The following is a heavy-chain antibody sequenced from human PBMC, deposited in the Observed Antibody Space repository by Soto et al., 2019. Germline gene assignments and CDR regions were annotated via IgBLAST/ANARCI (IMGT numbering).Heavy chain of an antibody. D-gene: IGHD2-2*02. J-gene: IGHJ6*02. CDR1: GYLLTTFD. Sequence: GXSVKGSCKAAGYLLTTFDISWVRQATGQGLEWVGWMNPNSGYTGYAQKFQCRVTMTRNTSISTAYMELSSLRSEDTAVYYCARDHCTTTNCYNSIYYYGMDVWGQGTTVAVSS. CDR2: MNPNSGYT. V-gene: IGHV1-8*01. CDR3: ARDHCTTTNCYNSIYYYGMDV.